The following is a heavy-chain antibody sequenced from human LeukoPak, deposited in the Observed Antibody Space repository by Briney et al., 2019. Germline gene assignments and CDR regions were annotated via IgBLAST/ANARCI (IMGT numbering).Heavy chain of an antibody. Sequence: SVKVSCKASGGTFSSYAISWVRQAPGQGLEWMGGIIPIFGTANYAQKFQGRVTITTDESTSTAYMELSSLRSEDTAVYYCARAADSGYDWYNWFDPWGQGTLVTVSS. CDR1: GGTFSSYA. CDR2: IIPIFGTA. V-gene: IGHV1-69*05. J-gene: IGHJ5*02. D-gene: IGHD5-12*01. CDR3: ARAADSGYDWYNWFDP.